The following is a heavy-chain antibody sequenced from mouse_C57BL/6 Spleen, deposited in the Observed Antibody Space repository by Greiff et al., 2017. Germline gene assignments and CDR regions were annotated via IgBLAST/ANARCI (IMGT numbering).Heavy chain of an antibody. Sequence: QVQLQQSGPELVKPGASVKISCKASGYAFSSSWMNWVKQRPGKGLEWIGRIYPGDGDTNYNGKFKGKATLTADKSSSTAYMQLSSLTSEDSAVYFCARREEYAMDYWGQGTSVTVSS. CDR2: IYPGDGDT. CDR3: ARREEYAMDY. J-gene: IGHJ4*01. V-gene: IGHV1-82*01. CDR1: GYAFSSSW.